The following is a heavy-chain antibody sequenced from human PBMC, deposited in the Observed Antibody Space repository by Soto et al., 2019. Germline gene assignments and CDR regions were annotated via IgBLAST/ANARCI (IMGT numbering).Heavy chain of an antibody. J-gene: IGHJ4*02. V-gene: IGHV3-23*01. D-gene: IGHD5-18*01. CDR1: GFTFSSYA. Sequence: EVQLLESGGALVQPGGSLRLSCAASGFTFSSYAMSWVRQAPGKGLEWVSAISPGGDLTYYADSVKGRFPISRDNTKNNLYLQMNSLRVEDTAVYYCAKNGPRSHYSSSSTDLDYWGQGTLVTVSS. CDR3: AKNGPRSHYSSSSTDLDY. CDR2: ISPGGDLT.